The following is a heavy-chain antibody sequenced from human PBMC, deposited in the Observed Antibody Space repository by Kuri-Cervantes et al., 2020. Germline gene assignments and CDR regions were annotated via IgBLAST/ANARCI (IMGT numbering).Heavy chain of an antibody. CDR3: ARDWVYDFWSGYSPDYFDY. V-gene: IGHV3-7*01. J-gene: IGHJ4*02. CDR2: INEDGGEK. D-gene: IGHD3-3*01. Sequence: GGSLRLSCAASGFTFSGFWMSWVRQAPGKGLEWVANINEDGGEKYYVDSVKGRFTISRDNAKNSLYLQMNSLRAEDTAVYYCARDWVYDFWSGYSPDYFDYWGQGTLVTVSS. CDR1: GFTFSGFW.